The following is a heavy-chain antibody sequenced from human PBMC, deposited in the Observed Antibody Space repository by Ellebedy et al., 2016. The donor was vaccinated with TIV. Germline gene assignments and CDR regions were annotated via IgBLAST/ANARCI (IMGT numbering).Heavy chain of an antibody. CDR3: AKALAGTGVVEYFQH. Sequence: GGSLRLXXAASGFTFSSYAMSWVRQAPGKGLEWVSAISASGGSTYYADSLKGRFTISRDNSKNTLYLQMNSLRAEDTAVYYCAKALAGTGVVEYFQHWGQGTLVTVSS. D-gene: IGHD6-19*01. V-gene: IGHV3-23*01. J-gene: IGHJ1*01. CDR2: ISASGGST. CDR1: GFTFSSYA.